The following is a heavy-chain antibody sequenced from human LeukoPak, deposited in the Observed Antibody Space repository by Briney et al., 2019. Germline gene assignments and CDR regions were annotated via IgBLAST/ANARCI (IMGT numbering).Heavy chain of an antibody. CDR3: ARGTDMTPISGYYSFVY. CDR2: IYYSGST. V-gene: IGHV4-59*01. CDR1: GGSISSYY. J-gene: IGHJ4*02. Sequence: PSETLSLTCTVSGGSISSYYWSWIRQPPGKGLEWIGYIYYSGSTKYNPSLKSRVTISVDTSKNQFSLKLSPVTAADTAVYYCARGTDMTPISGYYSFVYWGQGTLVSVSS. D-gene: IGHD5-12*01.